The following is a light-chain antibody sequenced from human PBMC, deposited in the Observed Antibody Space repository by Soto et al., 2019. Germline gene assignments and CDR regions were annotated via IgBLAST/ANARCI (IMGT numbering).Light chain of an antibody. Sequence: SYELTQPPSVSVAPGKTARITCGGNNIGSKSVHWCQQKPGQAPVLVIYYDNDRPSGTPERFSGSNSGNTATLTISRVEAGDEADYYCQVWDTSSDHVVFGGGTKLTVL. J-gene: IGLJ2*01. CDR2: YDN. CDR3: QVWDTSSDHVV. CDR1: NIGSKS. V-gene: IGLV3-21*04.